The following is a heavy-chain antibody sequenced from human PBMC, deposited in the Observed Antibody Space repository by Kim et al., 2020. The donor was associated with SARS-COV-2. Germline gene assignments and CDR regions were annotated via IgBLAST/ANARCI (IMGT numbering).Heavy chain of an antibody. V-gene: IGHV4-34*01. J-gene: IGHJ5*02. D-gene: IGHD2-21*02. CDR1: GGSFSGYY. CDR2: INHSGST. Sequence: SETLSLTCAVYGGSFSGYYWSWIRQPPGKGLEWIGEINHSGSTNYNPSLKSRVTISVDTSKNQFSLKLSSVTAADTAVYYCARVRGGRPSVRERSYCGGDCPNNWFDPWGQGTLVTVSS. CDR3: ARVRGGRPSVRERSYCGGDCPNNWFDP.